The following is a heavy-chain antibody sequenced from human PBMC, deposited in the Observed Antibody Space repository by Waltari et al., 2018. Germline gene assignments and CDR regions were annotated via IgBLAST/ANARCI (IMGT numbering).Heavy chain of an antibody. V-gene: IGHV3-15*01. Sequence: EVQLVESGGGLVKPGGSLWLSCADSGCTFRNSWMSWARQAPGKGMEWVGRIKSKTVGGTTDYAAPGKGRFTISRDDSKNTLYLQMNSLKTEDTAVYNCTTPVPGSGWYWGQGTLVTVSS. CDR2: IKSKTVGGTT. D-gene: IGHD6-19*01. CDR1: GCTFRNSW. J-gene: IGHJ4*02. CDR3: TTPVPGSGWY.